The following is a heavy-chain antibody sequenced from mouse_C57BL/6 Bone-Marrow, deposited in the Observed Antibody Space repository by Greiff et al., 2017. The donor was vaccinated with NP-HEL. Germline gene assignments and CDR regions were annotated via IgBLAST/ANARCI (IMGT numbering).Heavy chain of an antibody. Sequence: DVQLQESGGGLVQPKGSLKLSCAASGFTFNTYAMHWVRQAPGKGLEWVARIRSKSSNYATYYADSVKDRFTISRDDSQSMLYLQMNNLKTEDTAMYYCVREGGYSNWDAMDYWGQGTSVTVSS. V-gene: IGHV10-3*01. CDR3: VREGGYSNWDAMDY. CDR1: GFTFNTYA. CDR2: IRSKSSNYAT. J-gene: IGHJ4*01. D-gene: IGHD2-5*01.